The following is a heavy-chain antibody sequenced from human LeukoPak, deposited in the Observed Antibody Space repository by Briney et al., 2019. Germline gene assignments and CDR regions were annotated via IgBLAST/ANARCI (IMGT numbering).Heavy chain of an antibody. V-gene: IGHV3-7*03. D-gene: IGHD2-15*01. CDR1: GFRFRNHW. J-gene: IGHJ6*03. Sequence: GGSLRLSCEASGFRFRNHWMNWVRQAPGKGLEWVANIKEDGSEKYYVDSVKGRFTISRDNARNSLFLQMNSLRAEDTAVYYCARVLRYCSGGNCYSGGLGYMDVWGKGTTVTISS. CDR3: ARVLRYCSGGNCYSGGLGYMDV. CDR2: IKEDGSEK.